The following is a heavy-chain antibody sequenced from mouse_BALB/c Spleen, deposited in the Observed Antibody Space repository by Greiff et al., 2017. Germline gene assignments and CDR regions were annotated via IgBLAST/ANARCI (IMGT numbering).Heavy chain of an antibody. CDR1: GFTFSDYY. J-gene: IGHJ4*01. CDR3: ARVPTGTYAMDY. V-gene: IGHV5-4*02. CDR2: ISDGGSYT. D-gene: IGHD4-1*02. Sequence: EVLLVESGGGLVKPGGSLKLSCAASGFTFSDYYMYWVRQTPEKRLEWVATISDGGSYTYYPDSVKGRFTISRDNAKNNLYLQMSSLKSEDTAMYYCARVPTGTYAMDYWGQGTSVTVSS.